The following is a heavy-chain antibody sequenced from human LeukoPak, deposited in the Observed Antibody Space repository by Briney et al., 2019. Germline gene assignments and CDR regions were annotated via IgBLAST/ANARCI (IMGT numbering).Heavy chain of an antibody. D-gene: IGHD5-18*01. CDR2: ISYSGST. CDR3: ARVRGYSYGELDY. J-gene: IGHJ4*02. CDR1: GGSISSGGYY. Sequence: SETLSLPCTVSGGSISSGGYYWSWIRQHPGKGLEWIGYISYSGSTYYNPSLNSRVTISAGTSKSQFPLKLSSVTAADTAVYYCARVRGYSYGELDYWGQGTLVTVSS. V-gene: IGHV4-31*03.